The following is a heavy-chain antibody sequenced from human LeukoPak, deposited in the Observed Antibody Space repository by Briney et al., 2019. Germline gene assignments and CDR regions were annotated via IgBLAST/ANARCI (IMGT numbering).Heavy chain of an antibody. CDR1: GYTFTDYY. CDR3: VRDNGGNSFES. Sequence: ASVKVSCKASGYTFTDYYIHWMRQAPGQGLDWVGWINPTNGATNYAPTFQHRVTISRDTSINTIYMYLVRLTSDDTAIYYCVRDNGGNSFESWGQGTLVTVSS. J-gene: IGHJ4*02. V-gene: IGHV1-2*02. CDR2: INPTNGAT. D-gene: IGHD4-23*01.